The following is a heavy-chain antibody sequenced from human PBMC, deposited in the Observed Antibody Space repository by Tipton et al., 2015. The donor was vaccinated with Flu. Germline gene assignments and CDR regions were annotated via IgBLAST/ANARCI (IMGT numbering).Heavy chain of an antibody. CDR2: INPNGGGT. D-gene: IGHD4-17*01. J-gene: IGHJ4*02. Sequence: QLVQSGAEVKKSGASVRVSCKASGYTFTSYYMHWVRQAPGQGLEWMGFINPNGGGTNYAPKFQGRVTMTRDTSTTTVYMELSSLSPEDTAVHYCARDLSQTPVTTVGNWGQGTLVTVSS. CDR3: ARDLSQTPVTTVGN. CDR1: GYTFTSYY. V-gene: IGHV1-46*01.